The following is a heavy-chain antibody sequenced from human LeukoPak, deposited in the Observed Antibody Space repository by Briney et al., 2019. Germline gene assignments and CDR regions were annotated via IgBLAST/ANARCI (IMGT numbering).Heavy chain of an antibody. CDR3: AWYGVTHGLDV. CDR1: GFSFSSYW. D-gene: IGHD3-10*01. J-gene: IGHJ6*02. CDR2: INQDGSDK. V-gene: IGHV3-7*01. Sequence: PGGSLRLSCAASGFSFSSYWMSWVRQPPGKGLEWVANINQDGSDKYYVDSVMGRFTISKDNAKNSVYLQMNSLRPEDTAIYYCAWYGVTHGLDVWGQGTTVTVSS.